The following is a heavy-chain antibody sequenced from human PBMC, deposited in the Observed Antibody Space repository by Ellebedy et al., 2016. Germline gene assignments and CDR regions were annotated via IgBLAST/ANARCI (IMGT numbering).Heavy chain of an antibody. CDR1: GGSISSYY. Sequence: SETLSLTCTVSGGSISSYYWSWIRQPPGKGLEWIGYIYYSGSTYYNPSLKSRVTISVDTSKNQFSLKLSSVTAADTAVYYCARDERDNWFDPWGQGTLVTVSS. CDR3: ARDERDNWFDP. V-gene: IGHV4-59*12. J-gene: IGHJ5*02. CDR2: IYYSGST.